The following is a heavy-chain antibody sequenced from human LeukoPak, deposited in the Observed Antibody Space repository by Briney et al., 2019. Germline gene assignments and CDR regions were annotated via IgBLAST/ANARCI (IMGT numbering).Heavy chain of an antibody. CDR1: GFTFSNYA. J-gene: IGHJ4*02. D-gene: IGHD2-2*01. Sequence: GGSLRLSCEAPGFTFSNYAMTWVRQAPGKGLEWVSGISGSGDSTYYADSVKGRFTISRDNSKNTLYLQMNSLRAEDTAVYSCTRTRGCSSTSCYADYWGQGTLVTVSS. CDR3: TRTRGCSSTSCYADY. CDR2: ISGSGDST. V-gene: IGHV3-23*01.